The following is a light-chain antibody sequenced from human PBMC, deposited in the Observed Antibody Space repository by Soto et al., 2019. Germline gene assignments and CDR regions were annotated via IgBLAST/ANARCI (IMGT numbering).Light chain of an antibody. Sequence: EIVLTQSPGILSLSPGERATLSCRASQSVSSSYLSWYQQKPGQAPRLLIYGASSRATGIPERFSGSGSGTDFTLTISRLEPEDFAVYYCQQYGRSLWTFGQGTKVDVK. V-gene: IGKV3-20*01. CDR3: QQYGRSLWT. CDR1: QSVSSSY. CDR2: GAS. J-gene: IGKJ1*01.